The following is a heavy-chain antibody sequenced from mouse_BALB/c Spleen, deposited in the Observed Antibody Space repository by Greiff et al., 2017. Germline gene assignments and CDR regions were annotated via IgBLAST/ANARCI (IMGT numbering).Heavy chain of an antibody. J-gene: IGHJ3*01. V-gene: IGHV1S135*01. CDR2: IDPFNGGT. CDR3: AREIYYGSSPFAY. D-gene: IGHD1-1*01. Sequence: EVKLQESGPELMKPGASVKISCKASGYSFTSYYMHWVKQSHGKSLEWIGYIDPFNGGTSYNQKFKGKATLTVDKSSSTAYMHLSSLTSEDSAVYYCAREIYYGSSPFAYWGQGTLVTVSA. CDR1: GYSFTSYY.